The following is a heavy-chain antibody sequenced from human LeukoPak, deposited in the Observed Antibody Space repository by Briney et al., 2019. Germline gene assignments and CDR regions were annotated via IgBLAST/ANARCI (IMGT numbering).Heavy chain of an antibody. Sequence: SETLSLTCTVSGGSISSYYWNWIRQAPGKGLEWIGFIYSSGSTNYNPSLKSRVTMSVDTSKNQFSLKLRSVTDADAAVYHCVRGGSSTWRIGYYFDFWGQGTLVTVSS. V-gene: IGHV4-59*01. D-gene: IGHD6-13*01. CDR1: GGSISSYY. CDR3: VRGGSSTWRIGYYFDF. J-gene: IGHJ4*02. CDR2: IYSSGST.